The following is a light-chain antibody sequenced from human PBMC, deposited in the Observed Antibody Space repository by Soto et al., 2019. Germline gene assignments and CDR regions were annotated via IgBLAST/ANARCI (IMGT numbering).Light chain of an antibody. CDR2: DAS. V-gene: IGKV1-5*01. J-gene: IGKJ1*01. CDR3: QHYGGVWP. Sequence: IQLTQSPSTLSASVGDRVTITWRASQSISNRLAWYQQKPGKAPKVLIYDASSLEGGVPSRFSGTGSATEFRLTISSLKPDDFATYHCQHYGGVWPFGQGPKV. CDR1: QSISNR.